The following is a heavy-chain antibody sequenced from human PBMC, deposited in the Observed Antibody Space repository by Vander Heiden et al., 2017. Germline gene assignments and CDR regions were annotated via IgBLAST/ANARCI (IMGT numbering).Heavy chain of an antibody. CDR1: GGSISSYY. D-gene: IGHD6-19*01. CDR2: IYTSGST. CDR3: ARGYSSGWTDAFDI. J-gene: IGHJ3*02. Sequence: QVQLQESGPGLVKPSETLSLTCIVSGGSISSYYWSWIRQPAGKGLEWIGRIYTSGSTKYNHSLKSRVIMSVDTSKNQFSLKLTSVTAADTALYYCARGYSSGWTDAFDIWGQGTMVTVSS. V-gene: IGHV4-4*07.